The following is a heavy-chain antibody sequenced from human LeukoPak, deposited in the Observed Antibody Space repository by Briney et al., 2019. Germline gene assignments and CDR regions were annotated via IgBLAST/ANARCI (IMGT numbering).Heavy chain of an antibody. CDR2: IYYSGST. CDR3: ARSDIWGSYRFLDY. Sequence: SQTLSLTCTVSGVSISSYYWSWLRPPPGKGLEWIGYIYYSGSTNYNPSLKSRVTISVDTSKNQFSLKLSSVTAADTAVYYCARSDIWGSYRFLDYWGQGALVTVSS. CDR1: GVSISSYY. D-gene: IGHD3-16*02. J-gene: IGHJ4*02. V-gene: IGHV4-59*01.